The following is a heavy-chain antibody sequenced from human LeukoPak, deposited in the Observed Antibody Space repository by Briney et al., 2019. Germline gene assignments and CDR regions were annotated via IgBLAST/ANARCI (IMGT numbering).Heavy chain of an antibody. CDR2: ISGSSSYI. Sequence: GSLRLSCAASGFTFTTYSMDWVRQAPGKGLEWVSSISGSSSYIYYADSVKGRFTISRDNAKNSLFLQMNSLRAEDTAVYYCASRPYDNSGYYYVWGQGTLVTVSS. V-gene: IGHV3-21*01. CDR3: ASRPYDNSGYYYV. CDR1: GFTFTTYS. J-gene: IGHJ4*02. D-gene: IGHD3-22*01.